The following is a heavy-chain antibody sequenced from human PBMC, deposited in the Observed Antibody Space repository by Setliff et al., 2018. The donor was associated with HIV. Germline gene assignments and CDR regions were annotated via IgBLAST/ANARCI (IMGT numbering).Heavy chain of an antibody. CDR1: SGSVSRSDYY. J-gene: IGHJ4*02. Sequence: SETLSLTCTVSSGSVSRSDYYWGWIRQTPGKGLEWIGSIYWSGLTFCNPSLKSRVTISVDTSKNQFSLKLSSVTAADTAVYYCARDRMPMASWVPDKWGQGTLVTVSS. CDR3: ARDRMPMASWVPDK. CDR2: IYWSGLT. D-gene: IGHD2-2*01. V-gene: IGHV4-39*02.